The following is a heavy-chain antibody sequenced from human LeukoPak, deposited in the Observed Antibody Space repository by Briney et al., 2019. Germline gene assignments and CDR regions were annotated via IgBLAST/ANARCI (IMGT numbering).Heavy chain of an antibody. CDR1: GFTFSDSY. V-gene: IGHV3-11*04. D-gene: IGHD3-10*02. J-gene: IGHJ6*04. Sequence: PGGSLRHACAASGFTFSDSYMSWIRQSPGKGLEWVSHISNSGHIIYYADSVKGRFTISRDNAKNSLYLQMNSLRAEDTAVYYCAELGITMIGGVWGKGTTVTISS. CDR2: ISNSGHII. CDR3: AELGITMIGGV.